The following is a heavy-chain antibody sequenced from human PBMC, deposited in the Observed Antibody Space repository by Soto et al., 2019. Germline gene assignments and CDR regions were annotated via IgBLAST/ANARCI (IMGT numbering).Heavy chain of an antibody. CDR2: IYYSGST. CDR1: GGTSRGVGGY. V-gene: IGHV4-31*02. J-gene: IGHJ6*03. Sequence: CVRWTVSGGTSRGVGGYWIWIRQNPGKGLEWIGYIYYSGSTYYNPSLKSRVTISVDTSKNQFSLKLSSVTAADTAVYYCARVDIYYYYYMDVWGKGTTVTVSS. CDR3: ARVDIYYYYYMDV.